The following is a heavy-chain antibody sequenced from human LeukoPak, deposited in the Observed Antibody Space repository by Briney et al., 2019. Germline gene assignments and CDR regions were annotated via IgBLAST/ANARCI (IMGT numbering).Heavy chain of an antibody. CDR3: ARHDSALGAFDI. D-gene: IGHD7-27*01. V-gene: IGHV4-59*08. J-gene: IGHJ3*02. CDR1: GGSISSYY. CDR2: IYYSGIT. Sequence: PSETLSLTCTVSGGSISSYYWSWIRQPPGKGLEWIGYIYYSGITNYKPSLKGRVTISVDTSKKQFSLKLSSVTAADTAVYYCARHDSALGAFDIWGQGTMVTVSS.